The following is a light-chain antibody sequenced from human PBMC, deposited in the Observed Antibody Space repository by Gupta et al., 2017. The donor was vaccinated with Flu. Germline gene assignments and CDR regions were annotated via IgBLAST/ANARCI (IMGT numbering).Light chain of an antibody. CDR2: AAS. CDR1: RSSSSY. V-gene: IGKV1-9*01. J-gene: IGKJ4*01. Sequence: PSFLSSSVGDSVTITSRASRSSSSYLLWCQQRTAEAPQLLIYAASYLQGRGASWCFGSGSCGKVSPPTSSLQHEDVSTYYCHQVNSNFFTFGRGTKVEIK. CDR3: HQVNSNFFT.